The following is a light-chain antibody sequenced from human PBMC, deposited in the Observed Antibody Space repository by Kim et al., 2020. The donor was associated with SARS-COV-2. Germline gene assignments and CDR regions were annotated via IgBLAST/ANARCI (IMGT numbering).Light chain of an antibody. J-gene: IGKJ2*01. CDR1: QANSNH. Sequence: GDKVTIPCRASQANSNHLGWYHQKPGKVPKLLIYGASTLQPGVPSRFSGSGSGTEFTLTISSLQPDDFATYYCQQYSSYSAFGQGTKLEI. CDR2: GAS. CDR3: QQYSSYSA. V-gene: IGKV1-27*01.